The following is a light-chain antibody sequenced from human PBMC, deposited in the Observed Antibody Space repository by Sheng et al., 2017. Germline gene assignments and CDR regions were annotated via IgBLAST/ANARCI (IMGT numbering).Light chain of an antibody. V-gene: IGKV3-20*01. CDR3: QQYGTSPPT. CDR2: AAS. J-gene: IGKJ1*01. CDR1: QTISSRY. Sequence: EIVLTQSPGTLSLSAGERATLSCRASQTISSRYVAWYQQKPGQAPRLLIYAASSRATGIPDRFSGSGSGTDFILTVSRLEPEDSAVFYXQQYGTSPPTFGQGTKVEIK.